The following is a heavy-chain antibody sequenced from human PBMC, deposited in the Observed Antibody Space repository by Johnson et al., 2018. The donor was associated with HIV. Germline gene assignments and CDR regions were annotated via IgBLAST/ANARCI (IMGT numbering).Heavy chain of an antibody. J-gene: IGHJ3*02. Sequence: VQLVEFGGGVVRPGGSLRLSCATSGFTFDDYAMHWVRQAPGKGLELVSGISWNSGSIGYADSVKGRFTISRDNAKNSLYLQMNSLRAEDTAVYYCARGRGPLDAFDIWGQGTMVTVSS. CDR2: ISWNSGSI. CDR1: GFTFDDYA. V-gene: IGHV3-9*01. CDR3: ARGRGPLDAFDI.